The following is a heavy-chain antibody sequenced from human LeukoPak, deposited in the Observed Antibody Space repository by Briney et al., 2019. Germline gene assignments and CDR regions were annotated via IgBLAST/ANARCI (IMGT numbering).Heavy chain of an antibody. J-gene: IGHJ6*03. CDR3: ARGGGYGSGSFSAYNSYYYMDV. CDR2: IKQDGSEE. V-gene: IGHV3-7*01. D-gene: IGHD3-10*01. CDR1: GFTFSIYW. Sequence: GGSLRLSCSASGFTFSIYWMTWVRQAPGKGLEWVANIKQDGSEEFYVDSVTGRFTISRDNAKNSLYLHMSRLRAEDTAVYYCARGGGYGSGSFSAYNSYYYMDVWGKGTTVTISS.